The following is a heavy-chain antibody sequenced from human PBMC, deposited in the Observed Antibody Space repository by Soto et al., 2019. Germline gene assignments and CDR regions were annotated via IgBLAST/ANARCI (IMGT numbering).Heavy chain of an antibody. CDR3: AKDPSTDTWMWGYAFEI. V-gene: IGHV3-30*18. Sequence: PGGSLRLSCAASGFTFSSYGMHWVRQAPGKGLEWVAVISYDGSNKYYADSVKGRFTISRDNSKNTLYLQMNSLRAEDTAVYYCAKDPSTDTWMWGYAFEIWGQGTMVTVSS. CDR2: ISYDGSNK. CDR1: GFTFSSYG. J-gene: IGHJ3*02. D-gene: IGHD2-21*01.